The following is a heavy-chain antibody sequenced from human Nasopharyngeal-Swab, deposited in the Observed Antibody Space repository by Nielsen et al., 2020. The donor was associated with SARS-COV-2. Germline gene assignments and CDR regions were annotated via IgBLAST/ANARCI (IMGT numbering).Heavy chain of an antibody. CDR3: ARVVAAAVGGYFDY. V-gene: IGHV1-2*04. Sequence: ASVKVSCKASGYTFTGYYMHWVRQAPGQGLEWMGWINPNSGGTNYAQKFQGWVTMTRDTSISTAYMELSRLRSDDTAVYYCARVVAAAVGGYFDYRGQGTLVTVSS. CDR2: INPNSGGT. CDR1: GYTFTGYY. D-gene: IGHD6-13*01. J-gene: IGHJ4*02.